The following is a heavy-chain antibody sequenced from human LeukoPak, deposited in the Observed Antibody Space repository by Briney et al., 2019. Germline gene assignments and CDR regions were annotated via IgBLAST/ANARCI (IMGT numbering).Heavy chain of an antibody. CDR3: ARALTGTFDY. CDR1: GGSFNGYY. Sequence: PSETLSLTCAVYGGSFNGYYWSWIRQPPGKGLEWIGEINHSGSTNYNPSLKSRVTISVVTSKNQFSLKLSSVTAADTAVYYCARALTGTFDYWGQGTLVTVSS. CDR2: INHSGST. D-gene: IGHD1-7*01. J-gene: IGHJ4*02. V-gene: IGHV4-34*01.